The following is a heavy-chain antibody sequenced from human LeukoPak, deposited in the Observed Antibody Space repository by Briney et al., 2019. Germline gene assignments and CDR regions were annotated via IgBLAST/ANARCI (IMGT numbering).Heavy chain of an antibody. CDR1: GFTFSSYA. V-gene: IGHV3-30*04. CDR3: ANAPVTTCRGAYCYPFDY. J-gene: IGHJ4*02. D-gene: IGHD2-21*01. CDR2: ISYDGSNK. Sequence: GGSLRLSCAASGFTFSSYAMHWVRQAPGKGLEWVAVISYDGSNKYYADSVKGRFTISRDNSKNTLYLQMNRLRPEDAAVYYCANAPVTTCRGAYCYPFDYWGQGTLVTVSS.